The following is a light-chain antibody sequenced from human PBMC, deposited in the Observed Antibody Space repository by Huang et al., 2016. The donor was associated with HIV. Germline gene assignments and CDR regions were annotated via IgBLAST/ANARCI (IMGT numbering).Light chain of an antibody. Sequence: DIHMTQSPSSLSASVGDRVTITCRASQTISNFLNWYQQKPGQAPKLLIYDASTLQSGVASRFSGGGSGTDFPLTITSLQPEDVAAYYCQQSYSPLRVTFGPGTKVDI. V-gene: IGKV1-39*01. CDR1: QTISNF. CDR2: DAS. CDR3: QQSYSPLRVT. J-gene: IGKJ3*01.